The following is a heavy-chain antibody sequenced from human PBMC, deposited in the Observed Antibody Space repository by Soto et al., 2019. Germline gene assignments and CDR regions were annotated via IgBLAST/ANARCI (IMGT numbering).Heavy chain of an antibody. CDR3: ARGPLSLYSADFR. CDR1: GFSFNTYY. D-gene: IGHD6-13*01. Sequence: QVQLVQSGAELKKPGASVSLSCKASGFSFNTYYVHWVRQSPGEGLQWMGVINPSNGFTSYPQKFQGRVTMTADTSTTTVYLELSGLKSEDTAVYFCARGPLSLYSADFRWGRGTPVTVSS. V-gene: IGHV1-46*02. CDR2: INPSNGFT. J-gene: IGHJ4*02.